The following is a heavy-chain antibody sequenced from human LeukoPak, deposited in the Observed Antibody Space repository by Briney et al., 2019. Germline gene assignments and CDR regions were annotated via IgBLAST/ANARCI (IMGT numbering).Heavy chain of an antibody. CDR2: IWPDRSNK. CDR3: AKWGGTCSNVVCYSSSYYLDV. J-gene: IGHJ6*04. CDR1: GFSFSSYG. D-gene: IGHD2-8*01. V-gene: IGHV3-33*06. Sequence: GGSLRLSCAASGFSFSSYGMHWVRQAPGKGLEWVAVIWPDRSNKFHLESVQGRFTISRDNSRNTLYLQMNSLRAEDTATYYCAKWGGTCSNVVCYSSSYYLDVWGKGTTVIVSS.